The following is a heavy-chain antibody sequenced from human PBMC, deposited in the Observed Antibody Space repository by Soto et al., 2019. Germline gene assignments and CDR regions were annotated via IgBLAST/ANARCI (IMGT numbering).Heavy chain of an antibody. CDR1: GGNFKNYG. CDR2: LIPMFGVA. J-gene: IGHJ4*02. CDR3: AGEVGGTGLHF. Sequence: QVQLVQSGAEVKKPGSSVKVSCRTSGGNFKNYGYSWVRQAPEQELEWMGGLIPMFGVANYGQIFQGRLTITADESTSTAYMELSSLKSEDTAVYYCAGEVGGTGLHFWGQGTLVTVSS. V-gene: IGHV1-69*12. D-gene: IGHD3-9*01.